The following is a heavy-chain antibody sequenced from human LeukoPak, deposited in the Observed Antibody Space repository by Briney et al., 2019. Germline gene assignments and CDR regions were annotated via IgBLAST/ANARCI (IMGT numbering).Heavy chain of an antibody. CDR1: GSSISSGGYY. CDR3: ARVHEAEMATIVVGNYGMDV. V-gene: IGHV4-39*07. D-gene: IGHD5-24*01. CDR2: INQSGST. J-gene: IGHJ6*02. Sequence: PSETLSLTCTVSGSSISSGGYYWSWIRQPPGKGLEWIGEINQSGSTNYNPSLKSRVTISVDTSKNQFSLKLTSVTAADTAVYYCARVHEAEMATIVVGNYGMDVWGQGTTVTVSS.